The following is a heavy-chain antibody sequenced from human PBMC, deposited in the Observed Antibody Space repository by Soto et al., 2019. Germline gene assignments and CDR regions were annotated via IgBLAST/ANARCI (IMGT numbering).Heavy chain of an antibody. Sequence: QVQLVESGGGLVKPGGSLRLSCAASGFTFSDYYMSWIRQAPGRGLEWVSYISSSGSTIYYADSVKGRFTISRDNAKNTLYLQMHSLRAEATAVYYCASAVAAAGHDYYYYYYMDAWGKGTTVTVSS. D-gene: IGHD6-13*01. CDR3: ASAVAAAGHDYYYYYYMDA. CDR2: ISSSGSTI. V-gene: IGHV3-11*01. J-gene: IGHJ6*03. CDR1: GFTFSDYY.